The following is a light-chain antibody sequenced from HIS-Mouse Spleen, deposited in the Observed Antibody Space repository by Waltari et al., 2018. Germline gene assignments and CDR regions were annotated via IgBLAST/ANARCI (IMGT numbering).Light chain of an antibody. CDR2: DDS. CDR3: QVWDSSSDHYV. Sequence: SYELTQPPSVSVSPGQPARTTCSGHALPKNYPYWYQQKPGQAPVLVVYDDSERPSGIPERFSGSNSGNTATLTISRVEAGDEADYYCQVWDSSSDHYVFGTGTKVTVL. J-gene: IGLJ1*01. CDR1: ALPKNY. V-gene: IGLV3-21*02.